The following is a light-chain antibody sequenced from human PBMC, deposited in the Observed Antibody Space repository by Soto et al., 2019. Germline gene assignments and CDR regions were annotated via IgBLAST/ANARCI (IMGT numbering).Light chain of an antibody. Sequence: QSVLTQPPSASGSPGQSVTISCTGTRSDIGGYNYVSWYQRQPGKAPKVIIYDVTKRPSGVPDRFSGSKSGNTASLAVSGLQAEDEAHYYCCAYGGSGNWVFGGGTKLTVL. CDR2: DVT. J-gene: IGLJ3*02. CDR3: CAYGGSGNWV. V-gene: IGLV2-8*01. CDR1: RSDIGGYNY.